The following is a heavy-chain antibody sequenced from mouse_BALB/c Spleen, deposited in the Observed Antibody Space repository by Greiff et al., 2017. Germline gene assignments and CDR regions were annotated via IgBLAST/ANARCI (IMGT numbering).Heavy chain of an antibody. J-gene: IGHJ3*01. CDR1: GFTFSDYY. V-gene: IGHV5-4*02. CDR2: LSDGGSYT. D-gene: IGHD2-4*01. CDR3: ARDRGMITTNWCAY. Sequence: VQLKESGGGLVKPGGSLKLSCAASGFTFSDYYMYWVRQTPEERLEWVATLSDGGSYTYYPDSVKGRFTISRDNAKNNLYLQMSSLKSEDTAMYYCARDRGMITTNWCAYWGQGTLVTVSA.